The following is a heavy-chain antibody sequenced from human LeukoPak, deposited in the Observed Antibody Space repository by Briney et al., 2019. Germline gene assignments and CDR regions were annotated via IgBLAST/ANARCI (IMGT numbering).Heavy chain of an antibody. CDR2: IDSDGSNT. CDR1: GFTFSGYW. D-gene: IGHD6-19*01. CDR3: ARALRLAVNFDY. J-gene: IGHJ4*02. V-gene: IGHV3-74*01. Sequence: GGSLRLSCAASGFTFSGYWMHWDRQAPGKGLVWVSHIDSDGSNTNTADSVKGRFTISRDNAKNTLYLQMNSLRAEDTAVYYCARALRLAVNFDYWGQGTLVTVSS.